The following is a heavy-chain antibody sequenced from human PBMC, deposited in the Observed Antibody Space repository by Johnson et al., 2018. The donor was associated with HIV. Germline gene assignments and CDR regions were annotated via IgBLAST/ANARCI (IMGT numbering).Heavy chain of an antibody. CDR3: AKDIRSGSGYYNEAFDI. D-gene: IGHD3-3*01. Sequence: QVQLVESGGGLVQPGWSLRLSCAASGFTFSDDYMSWIRQSPGKGLEWVSYISRSGSTITYADSVKGRFTISRDNTKNSLYLQMNSLRAEDTALYYCAKDIRSGSGYYNEAFDIWGQGTMVTVSS. V-gene: IGHV3-11*01. CDR1: GFTFSDDY. CDR2: ISRSGSTI. J-gene: IGHJ3*02.